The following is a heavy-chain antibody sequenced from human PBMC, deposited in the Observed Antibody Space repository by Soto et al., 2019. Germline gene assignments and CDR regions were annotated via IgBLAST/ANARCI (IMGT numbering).Heavy chain of an antibody. CDR1: GFTFSSYG. J-gene: IGHJ4*02. V-gene: IGHV3-30*18. CDR3: AKGTVDGAAAGLLDY. CDR2: ISYDGSNK. Sequence: QVQLVESGGGVVQPGRSLRLSCAASGFTFSSYGMHWVRQAPGKGLEWVAVISYDGSNKYYADSVKGRFTISRDNSKNTLYLQMNSLRAEDTAVYYCAKGTVDGAAAGLLDYWGQGTLVTVSS. D-gene: IGHD6-13*01.